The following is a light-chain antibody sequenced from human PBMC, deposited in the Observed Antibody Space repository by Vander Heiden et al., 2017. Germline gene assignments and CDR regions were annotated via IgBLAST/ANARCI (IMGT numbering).Light chain of an antibody. V-gene: IGLV1-44*01. CDR2: NNN. CDR1: SSNIGSNT. J-gene: IGLJ2*01. CDR3: ATWDDSLNGVV. Sequence: QSVLTQPPSASGTPGQRVTISCSGSSSNIGSNTVNWYQQLPGTAPKLLIYNNNPRPSGVPDRFSGSMSGTSASLAISGLQSEDEADYYCATWDDSLNGVVFGGGTKLTVL.